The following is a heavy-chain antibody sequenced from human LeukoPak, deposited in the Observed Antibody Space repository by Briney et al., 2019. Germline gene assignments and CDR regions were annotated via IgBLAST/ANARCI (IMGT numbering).Heavy chain of an antibody. D-gene: IGHD3-22*01. CDR2: ISYDGSNK. J-gene: IGHJ4*02. CDR3: ARSGSSGYSFDY. CDR1: GFTFSSYA. V-gene: IGHV3-30*04. Sequence: GGSLRLSCAASGFTFSSYAMHRVRQAPGKGLEWVAVISYDGSNKYYADSVKGRFTISRDNSKNTLYLQMNSLRAEDTAVYYCARSGSSGYSFDYWGQGTLVTVSS.